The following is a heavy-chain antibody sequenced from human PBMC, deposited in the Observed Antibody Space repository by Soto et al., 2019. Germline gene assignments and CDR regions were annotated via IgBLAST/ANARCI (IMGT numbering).Heavy chain of an antibody. Sequence: SETLSLTCAVYGESFTGYYWSWIRQPTGKGLEWIGEINHSGSTNYNPSLKSRVTISVDTSKNQFSLKLSSVTAADTAVYYCARGTFKGYCSCGSCYSKARYYYYHYSIDAWGKGTTVT. V-gene: IGHV4-34*01. CDR1: GESFTGYY. D-gene: IGHD2-15*01. CDR2: INHSGST. J-gene: IGHJ6*03. CDR3: ARGTFKGYCSCGSCYSKARYYYYHYSIDA.